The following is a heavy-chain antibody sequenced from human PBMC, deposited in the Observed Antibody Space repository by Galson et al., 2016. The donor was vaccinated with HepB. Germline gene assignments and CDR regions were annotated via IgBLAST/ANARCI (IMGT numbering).Heavy chain of an antibody. CDR3: ARDNSHCGRTSCIPTYRYFDL. V-gene: IGHV3-21*01. CDR2: ISSNGVFI. J-gene: IGHJ2*01. CDR1: GISFSTFS. Sequence: SLRLSCAASGISFSTFSMNWVRQAPGQGLEWLSSISSNGVFINYADSVKGRFTTSRDNADNSLFLHMSSLRAEDTAIYYCARDNSHCGRTSCIPTYRYFDLWDRGTLVTVSS. D-gene: IGHD2-2*01.